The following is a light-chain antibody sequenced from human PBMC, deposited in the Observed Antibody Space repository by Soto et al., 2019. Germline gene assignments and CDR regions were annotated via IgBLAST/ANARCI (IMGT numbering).Light chain of an antibody. CDR1: SSDVGSYNY. Sequence: QSALTRPASVSGSPGQSITISCTGTSSDVGSYNYVSWYQQHPGKAPKLMIYEVSDRPSGISSRFSGSKSGNTASLTISGLQTEDEADYYCCSYTSSSTRLGKGTMVTV. V-gene: IGLV2-14*01. CDR3: CSYTSSSTR. CDR2: EVS. J-gene: IGLJ1*01.